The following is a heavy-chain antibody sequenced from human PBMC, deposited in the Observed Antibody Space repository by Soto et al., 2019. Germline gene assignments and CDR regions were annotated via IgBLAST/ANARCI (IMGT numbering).Heavy chain of an antibody. CDR1: GFTFTKYW. CDR2: IKYDGSEQ. D-gene: IGHD1-1*01. J-gene: IGHJ3*01. CDR3: ARELERYDAFDV. Sequence: GGSLRLSCAASGFTFTKYWMNWVRQAPGTGLEWVANIKYDGSEQYYVDSVKGRFTISRDNAKNSLYLQMSSLSAEDTAVYFCARELERYDAFDVWGQGTKVTVSS. V-gene: IGHV3-7*01.